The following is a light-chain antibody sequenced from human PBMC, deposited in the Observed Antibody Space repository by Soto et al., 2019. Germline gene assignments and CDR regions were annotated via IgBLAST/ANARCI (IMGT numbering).Light chain of an antibody. CDR2: DAS. J-gene: IGKJ4*01. CDR1: QSISNW. Sequence: DIQLTQSPSTLSASVGDGVTITCRASQSISNWVVWYQQKPGKAPKFLIYDASTLESGVASRFSGSGYGTEFTLTISSLQPEDFATYYCQQYNRYSVHFGGGTKVEMK. CDR3: QQYNRYSVH. V-gene: IGKV1-5*03.